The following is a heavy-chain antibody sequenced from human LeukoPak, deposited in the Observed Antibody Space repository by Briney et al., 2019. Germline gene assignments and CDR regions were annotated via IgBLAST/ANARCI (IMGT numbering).Heavy chain of an antibody. J-gene: IGHJ3*02. CDR1: GGSISRYY. V-gene: IGHV4-59*01. Sequence: SETLSLTCTVSGGSISRYYWSWIRQPPGKGLEWIGYIYYSGSTNYNPSLKSRVTISVDTSKNQFSLKLSSVTAADTAVYYCASWEDGYNYSNAFDIWGQGTMVTVSS. CDR3: ASWEDGYNYSNAFDI. CDR2: IYYSGST. D-gene: IGHD5-24*01.